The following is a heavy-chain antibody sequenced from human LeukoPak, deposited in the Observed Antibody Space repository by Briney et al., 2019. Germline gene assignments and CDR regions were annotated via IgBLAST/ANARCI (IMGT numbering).Heavy chain of an antibody. D-gene: IGHD2/OR15-2a*01. V-gene: IGHV4-59*12. CDR3: AREGGFYRPLDY. Sequence: PSETLSLTCTVSAGSISSYYWSWIRQPPGKGLEWIGYIYYSGSTNYNPSLKSRITISVDTSKNQFSLRLSPVTAADTAVYYCAREGGFYRPLDYSGQGTLVIVSS. J-gene: IGHJ4*02. CDR2: IYYSGST. CDR1: AGSISSYY.